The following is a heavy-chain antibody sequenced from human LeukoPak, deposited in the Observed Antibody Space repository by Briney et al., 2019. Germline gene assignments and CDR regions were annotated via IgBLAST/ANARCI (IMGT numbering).Heavy chain of an antibody. CDR3: ATYYYDSSGYYPDAFDI. V-gene: IGHV3-33*05. CDR2: ISYDGNNK. J-gene: IGHJ3*02. CDR1: GFTFSTSG. D-gene: IGHD3-22*01. Sequence: GGSLRLSCAASGFTFSTSGMHWVRQAPGKGLEWVAVISYDGNNKYYADSVKGRFTISRDNSKNTLYLQMNSLRAEDTAVYYCATYYYDSSGYYPDAFDIWGQGTMVAVSS.